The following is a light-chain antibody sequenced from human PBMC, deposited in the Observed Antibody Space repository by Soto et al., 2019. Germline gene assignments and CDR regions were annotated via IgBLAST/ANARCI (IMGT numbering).Light chain of an antibody. J-gene: IGKJ5*01. V-gene: IGKV1-9*01. CDR2: TAS. CDR3: QQRHSYPIT. CDR1: QGINNL. Sequence: DIQLTQSPSFLSASIGDRVTITCRASQGINNLLAWYQQKPGEAPKLMIHTASTLQSGVPSRFSGSGSGTAFTFTISSLQPEDFATYYCQQRHSYPITFGQGTRLEMK.